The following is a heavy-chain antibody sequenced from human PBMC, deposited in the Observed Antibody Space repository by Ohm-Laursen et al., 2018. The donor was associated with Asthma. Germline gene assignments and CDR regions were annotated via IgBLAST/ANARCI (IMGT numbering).Heavy chain of an antibody. Sequence: TLSLTCTVSGSSISSYYWSWIRQPPGKGLEWIGYFFLRGNDNYNPSLRSRVTMSMGTSRDQFSLNLRSVTAADTAVYYCARVGIAARVIDYWGQGTLVTVSS. CDR2: FFLRGND. CDR1: GSSISSYY. D-gene: IGHD6-6*01. J-gene: IGHJ4*02. V-gene: IGHV4-59*01. CDR3: ARVGIAARVIDY.